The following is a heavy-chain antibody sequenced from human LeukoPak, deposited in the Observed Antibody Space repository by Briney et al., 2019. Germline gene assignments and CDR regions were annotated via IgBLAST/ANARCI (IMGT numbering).Heavy chain of an antibody. CDR1: GFTFSSYG. V-gene: IGHV3-23*01. D-gene: IGHD3-10*01. CDR3: AKDGRWFGELPNWFDP. J-gene: IGHJ5*02. CDR2: ISGSGGGT. Sequence: GGSLRLSCAASGFTFSSYGMSWVRQAPGKGLEWVSAISGSGGGTYYADSVKGRFTISRDNSKNTLYLQMNNLRAADTAVYYCAKDGRWFGELPNWFDPWGQGTLVTVSS.